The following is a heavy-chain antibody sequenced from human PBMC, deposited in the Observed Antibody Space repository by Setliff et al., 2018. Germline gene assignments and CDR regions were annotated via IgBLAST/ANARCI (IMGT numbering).Heavy chain of an antibody. CDR1: GGSISSYY. Sequence: PSETLSLTCTVSGGSISSYYWSWIRKPAGKGLEWIGHIYIGGCANYHPSLKSRVTMSIDTSKYQFSLKLNSVTASDTAIYYFARDLLRSSSWRPDVFDVWGQGTMVTVSS. V-gene: IGHV4-4*07. CDR2: IYIGGCA. D-gene: IGHD6-13*01. CDR3: ARDLLRSSSWRPDVFDV. J-gene: IGHJ3*01.